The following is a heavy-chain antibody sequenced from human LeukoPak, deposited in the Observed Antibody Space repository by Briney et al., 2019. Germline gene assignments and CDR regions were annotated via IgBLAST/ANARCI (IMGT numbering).Heavy chain of an antibody. V-gene: IGHV3-33*01. J-gene: IGHJ4*02. CDR1: GFRFSSHG. CDR3: ARFVGSDYTGSFDL. D-gene: IGHD3-10*01. Sequence: PGTSLRLSCAGSGFRFSSHGMHWVRQAPGKGLEWLGYIWYDGSNPDYGDPVKGRFTISRDNSKNTVYLQMNSLRAEDTAVYHCARFVGSDYTGSFDLWGQGTPVTVSS. CDR2: IWYDGSNP.